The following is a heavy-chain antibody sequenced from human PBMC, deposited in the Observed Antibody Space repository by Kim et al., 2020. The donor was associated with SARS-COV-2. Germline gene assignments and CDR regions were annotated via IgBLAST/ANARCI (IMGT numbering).Heavy chain of an antibody. D-gene: IGHD4-4*01. CDR2: IYYSGST. CDR3: ARGDTTTVRSNTDYYYGMDV. J-gene: IGHJ6*02. V-gene: IGHV4-59*01. CDR1: GGSISSYY. Sequence: SETLSLTCTVSGGSISSYYWSWIRQPPGKGLEWIGYIYYSGSTNYNPSLKSRVTISVDTSKNQFSLKLSSVTAADTAVYYCARGDTTTVRSNTDYYYGMDVWGQGTTVTVSS.